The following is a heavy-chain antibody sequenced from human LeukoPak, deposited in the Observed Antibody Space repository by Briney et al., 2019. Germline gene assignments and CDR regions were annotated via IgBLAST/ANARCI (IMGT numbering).Heavy chain of an antibody. CDR2: VYYTENT. D-gene: IGHD4-23*01. CDR3: ATLGHDYGGLKIDY. J-gene: IGHJ4*02. CDR1: GDYIITNSYY. V-gene: IGHV4-39*01. Sequence: PSETLSLTCNVSGDYIITNSYYWGWIRQPPGTGLEWIGTVYYTENTYHNPSLKSRVTVSIDTSKNQFSLKLTSVTAADTAVYYCATLGHDYGGLKIDYWGQGTLVTVSS.